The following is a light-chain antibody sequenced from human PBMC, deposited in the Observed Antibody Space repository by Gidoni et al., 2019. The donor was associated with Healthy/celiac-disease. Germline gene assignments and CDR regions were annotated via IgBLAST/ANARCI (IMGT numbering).Light chain of an antibody. Sequence: VLKPSPGTLSLSPGERATLSCRASQSVSSSYLAWYQQKPGQPPRLLISGASSRATGIPDRFSGSGSGTDFTLTISRLEPEDFAVYYCQQYGSSPWTFGQGTKVEIK. CDR2: GAS. CDR1: QSVSSSY. V-gene: IGKV3-20*01. CDR3: QQYGSSPWT. J-gene: IGKJ1*01.